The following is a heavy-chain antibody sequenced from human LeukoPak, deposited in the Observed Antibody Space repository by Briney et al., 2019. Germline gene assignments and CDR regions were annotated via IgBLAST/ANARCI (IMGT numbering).Heavy chain of an antibody. Sequence: GGSLRLSCAASGSTFSDYYMSWIRQAPGKGLEWVSYISSSSSYIYYADSVKGRFTISRDNAKNSLYLQMNSLRAEDTAVYYCAREDPFFVDLYDYVSKGFDPWGQGTLVTVSS. CDR1: GSTFSDYY. CDR2: ISSSSSYI. J-gene: IGHJ5*02. V-gene: IGHV3-11*06. CDR3: AREDPFFVDLYDYVSKGFDP. D-gene: IGHD3-16*01.